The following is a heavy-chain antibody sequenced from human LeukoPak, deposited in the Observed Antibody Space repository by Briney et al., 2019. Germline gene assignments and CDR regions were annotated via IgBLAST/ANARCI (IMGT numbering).Heavy chain of an antibody. D-gene: IGHD2-8*01. J-gene: IGHJ4*02. Sequence: GGSLRLSCAGSGFTFSSYAMSWVRQAPGKGLEWVSAISDTGTTTYDADSVKGRFFISRDNSKNTLYLHMNSLRDEDTAVYYCVEDISVGRYCTNGICSPFDYWGQGTLVTVSS. CDR1: GFTFSSYA. V-gene: IGHV3-23*01. CDR3: VEDISVGRYCTNGICSPFDY. CDR2: ISDTGTTT.